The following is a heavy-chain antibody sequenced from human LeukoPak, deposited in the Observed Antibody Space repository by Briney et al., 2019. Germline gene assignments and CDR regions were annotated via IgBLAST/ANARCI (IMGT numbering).Heavy chain of an antibody. V-gene: IGHV3-48*01. CDR1: GFTFSSYS. J-gene: IGHJ6*02. CDR3: ARWGGLYYYYYYGMDV. D-gene: IGHD2-15*01. CDR2: NSSSSSTI. Sequence: GGSLRLSCAASGFTFSSYSMNWVRQAPGKGLEWVSYNSSSSSTIYYADSVKGRFTISRDNSKNTLYLQMNSLRAEDTAVYYCARWGGLYYYYYYGMDVWGQGTTVTVPS.